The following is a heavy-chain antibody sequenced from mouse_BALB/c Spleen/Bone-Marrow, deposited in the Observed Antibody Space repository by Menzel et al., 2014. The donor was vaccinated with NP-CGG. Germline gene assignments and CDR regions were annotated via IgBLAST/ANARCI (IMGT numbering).Heavy chain of an antibody. J-gene: IGHJ4*01. CDR2: INPYNGGT. CDR1: GYSFTGYS. Sequence: EVKLVESGPEPVKPGASMKISCKASGYSFTGYSMNWVKQSHGKNLEWIGLINPYNGGTSYNQKFKGKATITVDKSSSTAYMELLSLTSEDSAVYYCARDYDYGNYAMDYWGQGTSVSVSS. V-gene: IGHV1-18*01. CDR3: ARDYDYGNYAMDY. D-gene: IGHD2-4*01.